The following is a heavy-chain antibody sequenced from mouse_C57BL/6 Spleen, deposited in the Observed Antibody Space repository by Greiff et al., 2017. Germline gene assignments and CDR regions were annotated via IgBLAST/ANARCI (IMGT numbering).Heavy chain of an antibody. CDR2: IRNKANNHAT. CDR3: TRNYDYDEGYAMDY. V-gene: IGHV6-6*01. D-gene: IGHD2-4*01. J-gene: IGHJ4*01. CDR1: GFTFSDAW. Sequence: EVKLVESGGGLVQPGGSMKLSCAASGFTFSDAWMDWVRQSPEKGLEWVAEIRNKANNHATYYAESVKGRFTISRDDSKSSVYLQMNSLRAEDTGIYYCTRNYDYDEGYAMDYWGQGTSVTVSS.